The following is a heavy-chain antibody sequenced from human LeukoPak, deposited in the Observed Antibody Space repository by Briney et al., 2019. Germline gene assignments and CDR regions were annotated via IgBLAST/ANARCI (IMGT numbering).Heavy chain of an antibody. CDR2: INPNSGGT. CDR3: ARCSLRSLDTASAPVGN. CDR1: GYTFTRYY. Sequence: ASVKVSYKASGYTFTRYYMHWVRQAPGQGLEWMGRINPNSGGTNYAQKFQGRVTMTRDTSISTAYMELSRLRSDDTGIYYCARCSLRSLDTASAPVGNLGQRTLVTVSS. J-gene: IGHJ4*02. V-gene: IGHV1-2*05. D-gene: IGHD5-18*01.